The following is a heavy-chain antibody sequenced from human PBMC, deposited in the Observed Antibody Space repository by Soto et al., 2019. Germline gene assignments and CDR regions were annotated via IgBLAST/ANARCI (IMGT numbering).Heavy chain of an antibody. CDR3: ARGRYCSSTSCYVYAFDI. CDR2: IYHSGST. CDR1: SGSISSSNW. V-gene: IGHV4-4*02. D-gene: IGHD2-2*01. Sequence: SETLSLTCAVSSGSISSSNWWSWVRQPPGKGLEWIGEIYHSGSTNYNPSLKSRVTISVDKSKNLFSLKLSSVTAADTAVYYCARGRYCSSTSCYVYAFDIWGQGTMVTVSS. J-gene: IGHJ3*02.